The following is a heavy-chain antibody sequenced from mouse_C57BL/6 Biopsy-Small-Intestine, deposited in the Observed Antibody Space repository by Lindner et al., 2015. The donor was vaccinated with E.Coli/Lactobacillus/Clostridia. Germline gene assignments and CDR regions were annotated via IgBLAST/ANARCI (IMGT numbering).Heavy chain of an antibody. CDR1: GYTLTDLS. D-gene: IGHD2-4*01. CDR2: FDPEDGET. V-gene: IGHV1S46*01. CDR3: ATDRGFDYDPIRPLNF. Sequence: SVKVSCKVSGYTLTDLSLHWVRQAPGKGLEWMAHFDPEDGETVYAQKFQGRLTMTEDTSTGTAYMELHSLRSDDTAVYYCATDRGFDYDPIRPLNFWGQGTLVSVST. J-gene: IGHJ4*01.